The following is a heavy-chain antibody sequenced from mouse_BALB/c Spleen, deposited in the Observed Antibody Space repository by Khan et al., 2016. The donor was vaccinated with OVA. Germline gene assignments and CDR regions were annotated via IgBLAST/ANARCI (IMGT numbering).Heavy chain of an antibody. CDR2: IWGDGNT. Sequence: QVQLKESGPGLVAPSQSLSITCTVSGFSLTSYGVSWVRQPPGKGLEWLGVIWGDGNTNFHSALRSRLSISKDNSKSQVFLKLNSLQTDDTATYSWDKDGGYDAVKYWGQGTTVTVSS. CDR1: GFSLTSYG. V-gene: IGHV2-3*01. J-gene: IGHJ4*01. CDR3: DKDGGYDAVKY.